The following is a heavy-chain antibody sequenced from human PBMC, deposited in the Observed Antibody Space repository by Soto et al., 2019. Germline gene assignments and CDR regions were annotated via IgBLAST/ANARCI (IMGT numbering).Heavy chain of an antibody. Sequence: ASVKVSCKTPGYTFTRYNIHWVRQAPGQRLEWMGWISGYNGNTNYAQKLQGRVTMTTDTSTSTAYMELRSLRSEDTAVYFCARDAQIGHGYIPYHTYWGQGTLVTVSS. CDR3: ARDAQIGHGYIPYHTY. V-gene: IGHV1-18*01. CDR1: GYTFTRYN. J-gene: IGHJ4*02. CDR2: ISGYNGNT. D-gene: IGHD5-12*01.